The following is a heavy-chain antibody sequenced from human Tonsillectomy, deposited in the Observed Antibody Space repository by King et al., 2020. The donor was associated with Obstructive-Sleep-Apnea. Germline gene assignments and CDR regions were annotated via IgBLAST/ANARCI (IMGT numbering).Heavy chain of an antibody. J-gene: IGHJ5*02. CDR3: ARGSGAAAVNWFDP. Sequence: QVQLQQWGAGLLKPSETLSLTCAVFGGSFSDYYWSWIRQPPGKGLEWIGEINHSGSTNYNPSLKSRVTISVDTSKNQSSLKLNYVTAPDTAVYFCARGSGAAAVNWFDPWGQGTLVTVSS. V-gene: IGHV4-34*01. D-gene: IGHD6-13*01. CDR1: GGSFSDYY. CDR2: INHSGST.